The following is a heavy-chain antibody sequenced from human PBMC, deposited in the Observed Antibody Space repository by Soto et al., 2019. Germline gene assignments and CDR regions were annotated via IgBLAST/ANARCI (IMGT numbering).Heavy chain of an antibody. Sequence: PGGSLRLSCAASGFTFSSYWMHWVRQAPGKGLVWVSRINSDGSSTSYADSVKGRFTIARDNAKNTLYLQMNSLRAEDTAVYYCARDANDFWSGYSTGWFDPWGQGTLVTVSS. CDR3: ARDANDFWSGYSTGWFDP. D-gene: IGHD3-3*01. CDR2: INSDGSST. V-gene: IGHV3-74*01. CDR1: GFTFSSYW. J-gene: IGHJ5*02.